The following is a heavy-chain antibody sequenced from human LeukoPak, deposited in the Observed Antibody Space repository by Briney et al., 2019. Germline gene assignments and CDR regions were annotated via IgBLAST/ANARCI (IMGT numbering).Heavy chain of an antibody. CDR3: AKVAPVAGLDV. CDR1: GFTFDDYA. V-gene: IGHV3-9*01. J-gene: IGHJ6*02. D-gene: IGHD6-19*01. CDR2: ISWNSGSI. Sequence: GGSLRLSCAASGFTFDDYAMHWVRQAPGKGLEWVSGISWNSGSIGYADSVKGRFTISRDNAKNSPYLQMNSLRAEDTALYYCAKVAPVAGLDVWGQGTTVTVSS.